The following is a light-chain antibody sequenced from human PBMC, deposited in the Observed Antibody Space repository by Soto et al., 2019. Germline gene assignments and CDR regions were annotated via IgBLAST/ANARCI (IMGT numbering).Light chain of an antibody. J-gene: IGKJ1*01. CDR2: GAS. Sequence: TLTLSPGDRVTLSCRASLSVSSDLAWYQQKPGQAPTLLIYGASIRATGVPARFSGSGSGTDFTLTIDSLQSEDVADYYCQQYFRWPPWTFGQGTKVDI. CDR3: QQYFRWPPWT. CDR1: LSVSSD. V-gene: IGKV3-15*01.